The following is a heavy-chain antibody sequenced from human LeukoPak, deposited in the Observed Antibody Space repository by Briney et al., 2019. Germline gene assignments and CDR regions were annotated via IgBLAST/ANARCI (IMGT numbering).Heavy chain of an antibody. J-gene: IGHJ5*02. V-gene: IGHV4-4*09. CDR3: TKREGPMSGSYDYFDP. D-gene: IGHD1-26*01. CDR1: GGSISGYY. Sequence: PSETLSLTCTVSGGSISGYYWSWIRQPPGQGLEWIAYIHSNGYTNYNPSLKSRVTISVDTSKNQFSLKVTSVTAADTAVYYCTKREGPMSGSYDYFDPWGQGTLVTVS. CDR2: IHSNGYT.